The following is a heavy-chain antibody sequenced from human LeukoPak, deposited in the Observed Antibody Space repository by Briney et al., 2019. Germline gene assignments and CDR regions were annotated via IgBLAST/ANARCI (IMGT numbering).Heavy chain of an antibody. D-gene: IGHD2-21*02. CDR3: AKGNSAADPTAGGY. J-gene: IGHJ4*02. Sequence: GGSLRVSCAASGFTFSSYAMIGVRQAPGKGLEWVSAIGGNGGSTYYADSVKGRFTISRDNSKSTLYLQMNSLRAEDTDVYYCAKGNSAADPTAGGYXGQGTLVTVSS. CDR2: IGGNGGST. CDR1: GFTFSSYA. V-gene: IGHV3-23*01.